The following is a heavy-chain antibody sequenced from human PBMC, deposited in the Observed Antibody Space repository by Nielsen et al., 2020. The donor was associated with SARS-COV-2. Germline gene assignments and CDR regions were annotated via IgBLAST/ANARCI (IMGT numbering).Heavy chain of an antibody. D-gene: IGHD5-18*01. CDR1: GFTFSSYG. Sequence: GESLKISCAASGFTFSSYGMHWVRQAPGKGLEWVAVIWYDGSNKYYADSVKGRFTISRDNSKNTLYLQMSSLRAEDTAVYYCVKGIQLRLRSGFDYWGQGTLVTVSS. V-gene: IGHV3-30*02. CDR2: IWYDGSNK. J-gene: IGHJ4*02. CDR3: VKGIQLRLRSGFDY.